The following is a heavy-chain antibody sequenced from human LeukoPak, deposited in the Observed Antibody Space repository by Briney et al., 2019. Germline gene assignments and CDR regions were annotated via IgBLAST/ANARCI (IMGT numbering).Heavy chain of an antibody. CDR3: ARETHSYGTGDY. Sequence: ASVKVSCKASGYTFTGYYMHWVRQAPGQGLEWMGRVNPNSGGTNYAQKFQGRVTMTRDTSISTAYMELSRLRSDATAVYYCARETHSYGTGDYWGQGTLVTVSS. V-gene: IGHV1-2*06. CDR1: GYTFTGYY. D-gene: IGHD5-18*01. J-gene: IGHJ4*02. CDR2: VNPNSGGT.